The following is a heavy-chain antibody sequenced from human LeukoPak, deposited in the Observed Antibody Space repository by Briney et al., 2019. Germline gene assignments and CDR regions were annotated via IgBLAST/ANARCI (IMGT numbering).Heavy chain of an antibody. D-gene: IGHD3-3*01. J-gene: IGHJ5*02. CDR3: ARGRITIFGVVIKIAP. Sequence: GGSLRLSCAASGFTVSSNYMTWVRQAPGKGLEWVSVIHKSAITYYADTVKGRFTISRDNAKNSLYLQMNSLRAENTAVYYCARGRITIFGVVIKIAPWGQGTLVTVSS. V-gene: IGHV3-53*01. CDR1: GFTVSSNY. CDR2: IHKSAIT.